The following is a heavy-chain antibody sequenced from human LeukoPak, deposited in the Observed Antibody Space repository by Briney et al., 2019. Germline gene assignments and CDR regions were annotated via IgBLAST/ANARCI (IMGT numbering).Heavy chain of an antibody. V-gene: IGHV5-10-1*01. D-gene: IGHD6-13*01. CDR3: ARRGFPYSSSHDY. J-gene: IGHJ4*02. CDR2: IDPSGSYT. CDR1: GYSFTSYW. Sequence: LGESLKISCKGSGYSFTSYWISWVRQMPGKGLEWMGRIDPSGSYTNYSPSFQGHVTISADKSISTAYLQWSSLKASDTAMYYCARRGFPYSSSHDYWGQGTLVTVSS.